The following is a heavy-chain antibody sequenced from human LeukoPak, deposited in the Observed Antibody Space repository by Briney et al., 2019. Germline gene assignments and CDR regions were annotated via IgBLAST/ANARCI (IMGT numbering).Heavy chain of an antibody. Sequence: EGSLRLSCAASGFTSSSYWMSWVRQAPGKGLEWVANIKQDGGEKYYVDSVKGRFTISRDNAKNSVYLQMNSLRAQDTAVYYCARDQILGYCSGGSCPPDAFDIWGQGTMVTVSS. CDR3: ARDQILGYCSGGSCPPDAFDI. J-gene: IGHJ3*02. V-gene: IGHV3-7*01. D-gene: IGHD2-15*01. CDR1: GFTSSSYW. CDR2: IKQDGGEK.